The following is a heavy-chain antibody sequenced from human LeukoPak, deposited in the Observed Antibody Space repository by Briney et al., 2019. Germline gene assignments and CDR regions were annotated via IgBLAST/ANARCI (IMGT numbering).Heavy chain of an antibody. J-gene: IGHJ6*03. CDR1: GFTFSSYA. Sequence: PGRSLRLSCAASGFTFSSYAMHWVRQAPGKGLEWGAVISYDGSNKYYADSVKGRFTISRDNSKNTLYLQMNSLRAEDTAVYYCARELGDSSGWPYYYYYYYMDVWGKGTTVTVSS. V-gene: IGHV3-30*04. CDR3: ARELGDSSGWPYYYYYYYMDV. D-gene: IGHD6-19*01. CDR2: ISYDGSNK.